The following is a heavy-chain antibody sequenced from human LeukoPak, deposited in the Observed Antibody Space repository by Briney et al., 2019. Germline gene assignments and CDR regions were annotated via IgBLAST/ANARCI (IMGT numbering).Heavy chain of an antibody. CDR1: GFTVSSNY. J-gene: IGHJ4*02. D-gene: IGHD6-13*01. Sequence: GGSLRLSCAASGFTVSSNYMSWVRQAPGKGLEWVSVIYSGGSTYYADSVKGRFTISRDNSKNTLYLQMNSLRAEDTAVYYCARAGMYSSSWYAYFDYWGQGTLVTVSS. CDR2: IYSGGST. CDR3: ARAGMYSSSWYAYFDY. V-gene: IGHV3-66*01.